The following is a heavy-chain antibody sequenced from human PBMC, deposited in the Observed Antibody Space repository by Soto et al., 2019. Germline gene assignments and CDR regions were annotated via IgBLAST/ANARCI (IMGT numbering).Heavy chain of an antibody. CDR1: GFTSGDYA. CDR2: IRSKAYGGTT. Sequence: GGSLRLSCTASGFTSGDYAMSWFRQAPGKGLEWVGFIRSKAYGGTTEYAASVKGRFTISRDDSKSIAYLQMNSLKTEDTAVYYCTRDLHPLGYCSGGSCYSYNWLDPWGQGTLVTGSS. D-gene: IGHD2-15*01. CDR3: TRDLHPLGYCSGGSCYSYNWLDP. V-gene: IGHV3-49*03. J-gene: IGHJ5*02.